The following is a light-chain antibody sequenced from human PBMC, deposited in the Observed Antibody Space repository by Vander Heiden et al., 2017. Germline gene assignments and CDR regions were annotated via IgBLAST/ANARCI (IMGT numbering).Light chain of an antibody. J-gene: IGKJ3*01. CDR3: QQYGASPLT. CDR2: ATS. V-gene: IGKV3-20*01. CDR1: QSVSNAY. Sequence: IALTQSPGTMSLSPGETATISSTASQSVSNAYLAWYSQKPGQPPRLLIYATSARATGIPDRFSGSGSGTDFTLTVSRLEAEDFAVYYCQQYGASPLTFGPGTRVDIK.